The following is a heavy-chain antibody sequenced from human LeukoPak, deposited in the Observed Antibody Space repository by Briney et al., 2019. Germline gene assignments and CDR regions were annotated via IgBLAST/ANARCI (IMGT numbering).Heavy chain of an antibody. V-gene: IGHV5-51*01. Sequence: GESLKISCKGSGYSFTSYRIGWVRQMPGKGLEWMGIIYPGDSDTRYSPSFQGQVTISADKSISTAYLQWSSLKASDTAMYYCARQGDYDFWSGYYTAGWFDPWGQGTLVTVSS. J-gene: IGHJ5*02. CDR3: ARQGDYDFWSGYYTAGWFDP. D-gene: IGHD3-3*01. CDR2: IYPGDSDT. CDR1: GYSFTSYR.